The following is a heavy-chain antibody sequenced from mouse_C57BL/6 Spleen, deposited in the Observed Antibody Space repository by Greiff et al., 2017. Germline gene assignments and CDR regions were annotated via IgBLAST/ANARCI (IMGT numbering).Heavy chain of an antibody. Sequence: VQLQQPGAELVKPGASVKLSCKASGYTFTSYWMHWVKQRPGQGLEWIGMIHPNSGSTNYNEKFKSKATLTVDKSSSTAYMQLSSLTSEDSAVDYCARGDGNYDYYAMDYWGQGTSVTVSS. CDR2: IHPNSGST. CDR3: ARGDGNYDYYAMDY. CDR1: GYTFTSYW. V-gene: IGHV1-64*01. J-gene: IGHJ4*01. D-gene: IGHD2-1*01.